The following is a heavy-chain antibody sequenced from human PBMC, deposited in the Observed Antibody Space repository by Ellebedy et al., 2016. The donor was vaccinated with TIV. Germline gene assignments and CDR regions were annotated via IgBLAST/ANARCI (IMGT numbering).Heavy chain of an antibody. CDR3: ARARLDWNWFDP. CDR2: IIPIFGTA. Sequence: ASVKVSXKASGGTFSSYAISWVRQAPGQGLEWMGGIIPIFGTANYAQKFQGRVTITADESTSTAYMELSSLRSEDTAVYYCARARLDWNWFDPWGQGTLVTVSS. J-gene: IGHJ5*02. CDR1: GGTFSSYA. D-gene: IGHD3-9*01. V-gene: IGHV1-69*13.